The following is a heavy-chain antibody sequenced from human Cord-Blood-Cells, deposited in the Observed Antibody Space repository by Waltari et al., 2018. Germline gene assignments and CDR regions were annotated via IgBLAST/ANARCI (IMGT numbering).Heavy chain of an antibody. CDR1: GGSFSGYY. J-gene: IGHJ4*02. CDR3: ARQSRGGAARTFDY. V-gene: IGHV4-34*01. CDR2: INHSGST. D-gene: IGHD6-6*01. Sequence: QVQLQQWGAGLLKPSETLSLTCAVYGGSFSGYYWSWIRQPPGKGLECIGEINHSGSTNYNPSRKSRVTISVDTSKNQFSLKLSSVTAADTAVYYCARQSRGGAARTFDYWGQGTLVTVSS.